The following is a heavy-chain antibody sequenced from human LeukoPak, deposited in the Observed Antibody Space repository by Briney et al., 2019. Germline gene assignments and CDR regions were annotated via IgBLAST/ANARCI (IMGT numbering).Heavy chain of an antibody. Sequence: GGSLRLSCAASGFTFSGYSVNWVRQAPGKGLEWVSSISSSSSYIYYADSVKGRFTISRDNAKNSLYLQMNSLRAEDTAVYYCARDREVVPAAMDNWFDPWGQGTLVTVSS. D-gene: IGHD2-2*01. V-gene: IGHV3-21*01. CDR3: ARDREVVPAAMDNWFDP. CDR1: GFTFSGYS. CDR2: ISSSSSYI. J-gene: IGHJ5*02.